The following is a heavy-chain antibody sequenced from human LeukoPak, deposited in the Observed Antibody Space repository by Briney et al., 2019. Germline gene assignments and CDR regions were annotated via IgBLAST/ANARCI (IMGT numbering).Heavy chain of an antibody. CDR1: GFTFSSYA. V-gene: IGHV3-23*01. D-gene: IGHD1-26*01. J-gene: IGHJ4*02. Sequence: GGSLRLSCAASGFTFSSYAMSWVRQAPGKGLEWVSAISGSSGNIYYADSVKGRFTISRDNSKNTLYLQMNSLRAEDTAVYYCAKGYSTKGPWSVDYWGQGTLVTVSS. CDR3: AKGYSTKGPWSVDY. CDR2: ISGSSGNI.